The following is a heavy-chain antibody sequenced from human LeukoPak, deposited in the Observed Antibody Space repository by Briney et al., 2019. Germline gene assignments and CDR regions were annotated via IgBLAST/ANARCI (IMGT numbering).Heavy chain of an antibody. V-gene: IGHV3-30-3*01. Sequence: GGSLRLSCAASGFTFSSYAMHWVRQAPGKGLEWVAVISYDGSNKYYADSVKGRFTISRDNSKNTLYLQMNSLRAEDTAVYYCARARPKHIVVVPAAPPPGYWGQGTLVTVSS. J-gene: IGHJ4*02. CDR2: ISYDGSNK. D-gene: IGHD2-2*01. CDR1: GFTFSSYA. CDR3: ARARPKHIVVVPAAPPPGY.